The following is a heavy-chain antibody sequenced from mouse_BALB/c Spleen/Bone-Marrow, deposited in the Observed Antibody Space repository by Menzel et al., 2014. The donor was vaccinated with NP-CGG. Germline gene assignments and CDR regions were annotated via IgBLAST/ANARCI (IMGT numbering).Heavy chain of an antibody. CDR1: GFNIKDYY. V-gene: IGHV14-4*02. Sequence: EVKLQESGAELVRSGASVKLSCTASGFNIKDYYMHWVKQRPEQGLEWIGWIDPENGDTEYAPKFQGKAPMTADTSSNTAYLQLSSLTSEDTAVYYCNGNYYAMDYWGQGTSVTVSS. D-gene: IGHD2-1*01. CDR3: NGNYYAMDY. J-gene: IGHJ4*01. CDR2: IDPENGDT.